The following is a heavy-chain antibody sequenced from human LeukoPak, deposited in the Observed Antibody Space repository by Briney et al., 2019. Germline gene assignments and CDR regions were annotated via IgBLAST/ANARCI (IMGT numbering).Heavy chain of an antibody. D-gene: IGHD6-19*01. CDR3: ARDYASSGWYHKSYFQH. CDR2: IYSGGST. V-gene: IGHV3-53*05. CDR1: GFTVSSNY. Sequence: GGSLRLSCAASGFTVSSNYMSWVRQAPGKGLEWVSVIYSGGSTYYADSVKGRFTISRDNSKNTLDLQMDSLRAEDTAVYYCARDYASSGWYHKSYFQHWGQGTLVTVSS. J-gene: IGHJ1*01.